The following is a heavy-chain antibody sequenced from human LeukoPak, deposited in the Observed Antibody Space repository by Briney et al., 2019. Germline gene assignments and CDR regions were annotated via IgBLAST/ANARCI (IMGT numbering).Heavy chain of an antibody. CDR1: GFTVSSNY. V-gene: IGHV3-53*01. CDR2: IYSGGSA. Sequence: GGSLRLSCAASGFTVSSNYMSWVRQAPGKGLDWVSVIYSGGSAYYADSVKGRFTISRDNSKNTLYLQMNSLTAEDTAVYYCARVGVVPAAIPDGFDIWGQGTMVTVSS. D-gene: IGHD2-2*01. CDR3: ARVGVVPAAIPDGFDI. J-gene: IGHJ3*02.